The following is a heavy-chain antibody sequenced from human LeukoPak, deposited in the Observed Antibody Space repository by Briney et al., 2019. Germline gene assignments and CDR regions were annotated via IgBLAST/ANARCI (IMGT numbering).Heavy chain of an antibody. J-gene: IGHJ4*02. CDR2: IYSGGST. CDR1: GFIVSSNY. D-gene: IGHD3-22*01. CDR3: ASLNSGYYGRYFDY. Sequence: GGSLRLSCVASGFIVSSNYMSWVRQAPGKGLEWVSVIYSGGSTYYADSVKGRFTISRDNSKNTLYLQMNSLRAEDTAVYYCASLNSGYYGRYFDYWGQGTLVTVSS. V-gene: IGHV3-53*01.